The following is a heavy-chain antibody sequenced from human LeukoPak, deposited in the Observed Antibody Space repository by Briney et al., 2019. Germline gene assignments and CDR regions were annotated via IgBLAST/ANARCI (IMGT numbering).Heavy chain of an antibody. CDR2: INPNSGGT. V-gene: IGHV1-2*02. D-gene: IGHD5-24*01. CDR3: ARRSRDGYNLYSEDY. J-gene: IGHJ4*02. CDR1: GYTFTGYY. Sequence: GASVKVSCKASGYTFTGYYMHWVRQAPGRGLEWMGWINPNSGGTNYAQKFQGRVTMTRDTSISTAYMELSRLRSDDTAVYYCARRSRDGYNLYSEDYRGQGTLVTVSS.